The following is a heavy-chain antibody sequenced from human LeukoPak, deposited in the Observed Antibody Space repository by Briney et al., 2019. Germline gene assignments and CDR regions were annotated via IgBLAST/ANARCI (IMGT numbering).Heavy chain of an antibody. CDR2: ITWDGSPT. Sequence: GGSLRLSCAASGFTFDDFTLHWLRQAPGKSLEWVSLITWDGSPTYYTDSVKGRFTISRDNTKNALFLQMNSLTKEDTAFYYCAKGGVVTAVVYYLDYWGQGTLVTVSS. J-gene: IGHJ4*02. CDR1: GFTFDDFT. CDR3: AKGGVVTAVVYYLDY. V-gene: IGHV3-43*01. D-gene: IGHD2-21*02.